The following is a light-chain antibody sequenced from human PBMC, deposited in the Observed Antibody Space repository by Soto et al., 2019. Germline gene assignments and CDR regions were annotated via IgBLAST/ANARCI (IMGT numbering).Light chain of an antibody. CDR2: GAS. CDR3: QQYNKWPLIT. CDR1: QSISIG. V-gene: IGKV3D-15*01. Sequence: IVMTQSPATLSVSPWETATLSCRASQSISIGLAWYRQKPGQPPRLLIYGASTRATGTPARFSGSGSGTEFTLTISSLQSEDFALYYCQQYNKWPLITFGQGTRLEIK. J-gene: IGKJ5*01.